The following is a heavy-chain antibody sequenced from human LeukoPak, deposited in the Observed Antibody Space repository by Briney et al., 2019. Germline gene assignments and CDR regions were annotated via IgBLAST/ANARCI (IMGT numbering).Heavy chain of an antibody. Sequence: GGSLRLSCAASGFTFSSYGMTWVRQAPGRGLEWVSAISGSGGSTYYADSVKGRFTISRDNSKNTLYLQMNSLRAEDTALYYCAKTGGIAAAHWGQGTLVTVSS. V-gene: IGHV3-23*01. CDR2: ISGSGGST. CDR1: GFTFSSYG. D-gene: IGHD6-13*01. J-gene: IGHJ4*02. CDR3: AKTGGIAAAH.